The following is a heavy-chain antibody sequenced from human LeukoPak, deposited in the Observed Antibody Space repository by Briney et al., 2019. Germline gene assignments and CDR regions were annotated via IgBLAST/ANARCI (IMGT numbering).Heavy chain of an antibody. CDR2: IDHSGST. CDR3: ATRRRQDNWHDSDNWFDP. D-gene: IGHD1-1*01. V-gene: IGHV4-34*01. CDR1: GASLRGSY. J-gene: IGHJ5*02. Sequence: SETLSLTCAVQGASLRGSYWSWIRQPPGKGLQWIGQIDHSGSTHSIPSLKSRVTISLDTSQSQVSLKVNSVTAADTAVYYCATRRRQDNWHDSDNWFDPWGRGTLVTVSS.